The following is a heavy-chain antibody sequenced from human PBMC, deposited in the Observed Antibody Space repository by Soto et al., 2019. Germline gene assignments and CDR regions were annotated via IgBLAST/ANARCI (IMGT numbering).Heavy chain of an antibody. J-gene: IGHJ4*02. CDR2: INSDGSST. V-gene: IGHV3-74*01. CDR1: GFTFSSYW. CDR3: SRVGGSTWH. D-gene: IGHD1-26*01. Sequence: GGSLRLSCAASGFTFSSYWMHWVRQAPGKGLVWVSRINSDGSSTNYADFVKGRFAISRDNAKSTLYLQMNSLRVEDTAVYYCSRVGGSTWHWGQGTLVTVSS.